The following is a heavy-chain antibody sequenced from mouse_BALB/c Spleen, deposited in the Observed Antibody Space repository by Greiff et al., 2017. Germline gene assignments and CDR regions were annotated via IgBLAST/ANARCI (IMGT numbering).Heavy chain of an antibody. V-gene: IGHV5-17*02. CDR2: ISSGSSTI. Sequence: EVKLQESGGGLVQPGGSRKLSCAASGFTFSSFGMHWVRQAPEKGLEWVAYISSGSSTIYYADTVKGRFTISRDNPKNTLFLQMTSLRSEDTAMYYCARGDGSSPYWYFDVWGAGTTVTVSS. J-gene: IGHJ1*01. CDR3: ARGDGSSPYWYFDV. D-gene: IGHD1-1*01. CDR1: GFTFSSFG.